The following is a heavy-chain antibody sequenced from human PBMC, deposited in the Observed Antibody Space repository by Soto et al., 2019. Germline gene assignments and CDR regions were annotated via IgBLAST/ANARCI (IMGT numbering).Heavy chain of an antibody. V-gene: IGHV4-59*01. CDR2: IYYSGST. Sequence: SETLSLTCTVSGGSISSYYWSWIRQPPGKGLEWIGYIYYSGSTNYNPSLKSRVTISVDTSKNQFSLKLSSVTAADTAVYYCARLKDSMGFAPWGQGTLVTVSS. CDR3: ARLKDSMGFAP. J-gene: IGHJ5*02. CDR1: GGSISSYY. D-gene: IGHD1-26*01.